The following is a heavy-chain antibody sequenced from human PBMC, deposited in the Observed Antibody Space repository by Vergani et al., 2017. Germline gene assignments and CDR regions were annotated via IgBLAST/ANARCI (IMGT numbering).Heavy chain of an antibody. D-gene: IGHD1-26*01. J-gene: IGHJ4*02. CDR1: RFIFSSYE. CDR3: AREEGATNY. Sequence: EVQLVESGGGLVQPGGSLRLSCAASRFIFSSYEMYWVRQAPGKGLEWVSYISSSGSTIYYADSVKGRFTISRDNAKNSLYLQMNSLRAEDTAVYYCAREEGATNYWGQGTLVTVSS. V-gene: IGHV3-48*03. CDR2: ISSSGSTI.